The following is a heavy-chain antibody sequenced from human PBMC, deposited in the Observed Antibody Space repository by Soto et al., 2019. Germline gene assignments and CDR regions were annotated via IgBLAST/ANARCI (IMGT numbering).Heavy chain of an antibody. D-gene: IGHD1-7*01. CDR1: GGTFSSYA. V-gene: IGHV1-69*01. Sequence: QVQLVQSGAEVKKPGSSVKVSCKASGGTFSSYAITWVRQAPGQGLEWRGAIIPIFGTSNYAQKFQGRVTITADESTSTAYMELSSLRSEDTAVYYCARDLTGTTGYYYYYGMDVWGQGTTVTASS. CDR3: ARDLTGTTGYYYYYGMDV. J-gene: IGHJ6*02. CDR2: IIPIFGTS.